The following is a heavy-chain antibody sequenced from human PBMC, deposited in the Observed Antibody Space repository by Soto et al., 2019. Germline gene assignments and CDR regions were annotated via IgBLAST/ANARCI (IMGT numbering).Heavy chain of an antibody. D-gene: IGHD2-21*02. CDR2: IYYSGST. Sequence: QVQLQESGPGLVKPSQTLSLTCTVSGGSISSGDYYWSWIRQPPGKGLAWIGYIYYSGSTYYNPSLKRRVTISVDTSKNQFSLKLSSVTAADTAVYYCARVGGGDPALYYYYGMDVWGQGTTVTVSS. CDR1: GGSISSGDYY. CDR3: ARVGGGDPALYYYYGMDV. J-gene: IGHJ6*02. V-gene: IGHV4-30-4*01.